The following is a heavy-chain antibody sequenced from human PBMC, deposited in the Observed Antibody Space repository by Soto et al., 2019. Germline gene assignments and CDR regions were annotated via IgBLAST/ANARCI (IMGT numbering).Heavy chain of an antibody. CDR3: AKAPPPRDILTGYCDY. D-gene: IGHD3-9*01. V-gene: IGHV3-30*18. J-gene: IGHJ4*02. CDR1: GFTFSSYG. CDR2: ISYDGSNK. Sequence: GGSLRLSCAASGFTFSSYGMHWVRQAPGKGLEWVAVISYDGSNKYYADSVKGRFTISRDNSKNTLYLQMNSLRAEDTAVYYCAKAPPPRDILTGYCDYWGQGTLVTVSS.